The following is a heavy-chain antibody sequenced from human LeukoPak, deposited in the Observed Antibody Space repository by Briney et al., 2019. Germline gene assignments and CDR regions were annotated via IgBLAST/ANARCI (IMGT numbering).Heavy chain of an antibody. J-gene: IGHJ1*01. CDR1: GFTFSSYA. Sequence: PGGSLRLSCAASGFTFSSYAMSWVRQAPGKGLEWVSAISGSGGSTYYADSVKGRFTISGDNSKNTLYLQMNSLRAEDTAVYYCAKDRTYGGSYYGDFQHWGQGTLVTVSS. V-gene: IGHV3-23*01. D-gene: IGHD1-26*01. CDR3: AKDRTYGGSYYGDFQH. CDR2: ISGSGGST.